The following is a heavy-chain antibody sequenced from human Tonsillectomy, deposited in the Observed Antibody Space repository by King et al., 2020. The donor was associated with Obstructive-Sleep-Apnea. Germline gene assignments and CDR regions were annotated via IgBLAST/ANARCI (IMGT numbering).Heavy chain of an antibody. Sequence: QLQESGPGLVKPSQTLSLTCTVSGGSISSVGYYWSWIRQHPGKGREWSGYIYYSGSTYSNPSPKSRVTLSVDTSKNQFSLKLSPGTAADTAVYYCARDRWADGAFDIGAQGKM. CDR1: GGSISSVGYY. V-gene: IGHV4-31*03. J-gene: IGHJ3*02. CDR3: ARDRWADGAFDI. CDR2: IYYSGST. D-gene: IGHD4-23*01.